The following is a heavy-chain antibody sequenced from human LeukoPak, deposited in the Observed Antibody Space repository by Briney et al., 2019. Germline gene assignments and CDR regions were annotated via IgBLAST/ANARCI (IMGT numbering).Heavy chain of an antibody. J-gene: IGHJ5*02. V-gene: IGHV1-69*13. CDR3: WGPYQLPQGGWFDP. Sequence: SVKVSCKASGGTFSSYAISWVRQAPGQGLEWMGGIIPIFGTANYAQKFQGRVTITADESTSTAYMELSSLRSEDTAVYYCWGPYQLPQGGWFDPWGQGTLVTVSS. CDR2: IIPIFGTA. D-gene: IGHD2-2*01. CDR1: GGTFSSYA.